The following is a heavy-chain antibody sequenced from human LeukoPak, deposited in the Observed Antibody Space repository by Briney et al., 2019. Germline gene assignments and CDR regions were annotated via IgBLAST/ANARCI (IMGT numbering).Heavy chain of an antibody. J-gene: IGHJ4*02. V-gene: IGHV3-23*01. CDR2: ISGSGDST. CDR1: GFPFSNSG. CDR3: AKGAYYAD. Sequence: PGGSLRLSCAASGFPFSNSGMNWVRQAPGKGLEWVSTISGSGDSTYYADSVKGRFTSSRDNSKNTLYLQMNSLRAEDTAVYYCAKGAYYADWGQGTLVTVSS. D-gene: IGHD3-3*01.